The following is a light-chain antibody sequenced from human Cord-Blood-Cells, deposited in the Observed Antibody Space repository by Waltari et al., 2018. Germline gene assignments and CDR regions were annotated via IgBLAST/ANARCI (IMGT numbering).Light chain of an antibody. CDR2: AAA. CDR1: QSISSY. Sequence: DIQMTQSPSSLSASVGDRVTITCRASQSISSYLNWYQQKPGKAPKLLIYAAASLQSGVPSRFSGSGSGTDFTLTISSLPPEDFATYYCQQSYSTPGITFGPGTKVDIK. J-gene: IGKJ3*01. CDR3: QQSYSTPGIT. V-gene: IGKV1-39*01.